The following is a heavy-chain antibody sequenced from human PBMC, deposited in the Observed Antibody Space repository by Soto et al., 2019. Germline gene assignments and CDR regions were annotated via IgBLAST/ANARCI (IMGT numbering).Heavy chain of an antibody. CDR3: ARVSSPFGY. D-gene: IGHD3-16*01. J-gene: IGHJ4*02. CDR1: GFTVRGNY. Sequence: EVQLVETGGSLIQPGGSLRLSCAVSGFTVRGNYMSWVRQAPGKGLKWVSIIYSSGNKYYADSVKGRCTMSRDTSNNTVFLQMSSLRAEDTAGYYCARVSSPFGYWGQGTLVTVSS. CDR2: IYSSGNK. V-gene: IGHV3-53*02.